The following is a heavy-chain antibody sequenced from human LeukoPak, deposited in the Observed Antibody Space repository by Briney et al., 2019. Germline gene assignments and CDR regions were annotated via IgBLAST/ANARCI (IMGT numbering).Heavy chain of an antibody. D-gene: IGHD3-9*01. CDR2: ISYSASS. J-gene: IGHJ4*02. CDR1: GGSISNYY. V-gene: IGHV4-59*01. CDR3: ARTYYDILTGYCVFDY. Sequence: SETLSLTCTVSGGSISNYYWSWIRQPPGKGLEWLGYISYSASSNYNPSLKSRVSISVDTSKNKFSLKLNSVTAADTAVYYCARTYYDILTGYCVFDYWGQGTLVTVSS.